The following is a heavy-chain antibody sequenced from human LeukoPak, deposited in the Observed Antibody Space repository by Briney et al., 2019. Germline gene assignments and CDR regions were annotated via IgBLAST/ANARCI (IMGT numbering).Heavy chain of an antibody. CDR2: IYSGGLT. V-gene: IGHV3-53*01. CDR1: GFAVNTKF. J-gene: IGHJ4*02. CDR3: ARDEVTSGGGLES. Sequence: PGGSLRLSCAASGFAVNTKFMHWVRQAPGKGLEWISVIYSGGLTYYADSVEGRFTISIDNSKNTLYLYMDSLRAEDTAVYYCARDEVTSGGGLESWGQGALVIVSS. D-gene: IGHD3-16*01.